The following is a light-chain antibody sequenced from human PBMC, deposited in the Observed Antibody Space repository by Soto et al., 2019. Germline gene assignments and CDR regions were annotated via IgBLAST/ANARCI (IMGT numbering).Light chain of an antibody. CDR2: GAS. J-gene: IGKJ2*01. Sequence: EMVLTQSPGTLSLSPGERATLSCRASQSVSSSYLAWYQQKPGQAPRLLIYGASSRATGIPDRFSGSGSGTDSTLTISRLEPEDFAVYYCQQYKTFGQGTKLEIK. V-gene: IGKV3-20*01. CDR1: QSVSSSY. CDR3: QQYKT.